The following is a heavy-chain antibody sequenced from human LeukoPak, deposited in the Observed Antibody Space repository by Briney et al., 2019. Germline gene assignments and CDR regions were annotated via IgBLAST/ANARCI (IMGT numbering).Heavy chain of an antibody. V-gene: IGHV3-20*04. Sequence: GGSLRLSCAASGFTFDDYGMIWVRQAPGKGLEWVSYITWNGVGTAYADSMKGRFTVSRDNAKNTLYLQMNSLKTDDTAVYYCTRGRGDYWNAADYWGQGTLVTVSS. J-gene: IGHJ4*02. CDR2: ITWNGVGT. D-gene: IGHD1-1*01. CDR3: TRGRGDYWNAADY. CDR1: GFTFDDYG.